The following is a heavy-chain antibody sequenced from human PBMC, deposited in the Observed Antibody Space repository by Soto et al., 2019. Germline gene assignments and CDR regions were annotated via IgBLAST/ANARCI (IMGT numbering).Heavy chain of an antibody. CDR3: ARNTYYYDSTGPPVDAFDI. V-gene: IGHV4-31*03. CDR2: IYYSGST. Sequence: SETLSLTCTVSGGSISSGAYYWSWIRQHPGKGLEWIGYIYYSGSTNYNPSLKSRLIISVDTSKNQFSLRLSSVTAADTAVYYCARNTYYYDSTGPPVDAFDISGQGTMVTVSS. CDR1: GGSISSGAYY. J-gene: IGHJ3*02. D-gene: IGHD3-22*01.